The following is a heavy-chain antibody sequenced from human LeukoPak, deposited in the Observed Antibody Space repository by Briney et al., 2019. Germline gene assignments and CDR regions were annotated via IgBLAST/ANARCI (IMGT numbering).Heavy chain of an antibody. CDR3: ARGGGIVVVITNDAFDI. J-gene: IGHJ3*02. CDR2: ISAYNGNT. Sequence: ASVKVSCKASGYTFTSYGISWVRQAPGQGLEWIGWISAYNGNTNYAQKLQGRVTMTTDTSTSTAYMELRSLRSDDTAVYYCARGGGIVVVITNDAFDIWGQGTMVTVSS. V-gene: IGHV1-18*01. CDR1: GYTFTSYG. D-gene: IGHD3-22*01.